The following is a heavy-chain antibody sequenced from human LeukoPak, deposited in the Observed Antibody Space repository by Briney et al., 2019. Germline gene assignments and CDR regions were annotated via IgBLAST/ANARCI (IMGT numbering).Heavy chain of an antibody. CDR2: IYYSGST. CDR1: GGSISSHY. J-gene: IGHJ6*03. D-gene: IGHD2-21*01. CDR3: AREIRIRYYYYYYMDV. Sequence: SETLSLTCTVSGGSISSHYWSWVRQPPGKGLEWIGYIYYSGSTNYNPSLKSRVTISVDTSKNQFSLKLSSVTAADTAVYYCAREIRIRYYYYYYMDVWGKGTTVTVSS. V-gene: IGHV4-59*11.